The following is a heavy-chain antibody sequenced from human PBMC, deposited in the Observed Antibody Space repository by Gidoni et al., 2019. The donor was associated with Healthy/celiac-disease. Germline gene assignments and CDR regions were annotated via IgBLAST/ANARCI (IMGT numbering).Heavy chain of an antibody. CDR1: GFTFSSYA. Sequence: QVQLVESGGGVVQPGRSLRLSCAASGFTFSSYAMHWVRQAPGKGLEWVEVISYDGSNKYYADSVKGRFTISRDNSKNTLYLQMNSLRAEDTAVYYCARAPKPASIAVAGPFDYWGQGTLVTVSS. D-gene: IGHD6-19*01. J-gene: IGHJ4*02. CDR3: ARAPKPASIAVAGPFDY. CDR2: ISYDGSNK. V-gene: IGHV3-30*04.